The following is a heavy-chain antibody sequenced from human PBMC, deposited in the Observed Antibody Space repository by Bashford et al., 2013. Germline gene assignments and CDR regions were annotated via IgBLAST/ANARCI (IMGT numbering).Heavy chain of an antibody. CDR2: INPADSDT. V-gene: IGHV5-51*01. D-gene: IGHD1-26*01. CDR3: ARQASNIAGPPIDY. Sequence: WVRQMPGKGLEWMGIINPADSDTRYSPSFQGQVTMSADMSISTAYLQWSSLKASDTAMYYCARQASNIAGPPIDYWGRGTLVTVSS. J-gene: IGHJ4*02.